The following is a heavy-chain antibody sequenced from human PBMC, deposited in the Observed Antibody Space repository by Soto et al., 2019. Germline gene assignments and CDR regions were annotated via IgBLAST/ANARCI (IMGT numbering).Heavy chain of an antibody. Sequence: EVQLVESGGGLVQPGGSLRLSCAASGFTFSNFGMNWVRQAPGKGLEWVSYVSSSSSTIYYADSVKGRFTISRDNAKNSLYLQMNSLRAGDTAVYYCARGLDVPAKTWGQGTLVTVSS. J-gene: IGHJ5*02. CDR2: VSSSSSTI. V-gene: IGHV3-48*01. D-gene: IGHD1-1*01. CDR3: ARGLDVPAKT. CDR1: GFTFSNFG.